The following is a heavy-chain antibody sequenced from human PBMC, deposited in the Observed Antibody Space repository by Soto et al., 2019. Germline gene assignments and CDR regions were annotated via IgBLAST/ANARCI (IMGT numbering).Heavy chain of an antibody. V-gene: IGHV1-18*01. CDR1: GYTFTSYG. D-gene: IGHD3-3*01. J-gene: IGHJ6*04. CDR3: ARDSITIFGVVTPSYYGTDV. CDR2: ISAYNGNT. Sequence: ASVKVSCKASGYTFTSYGISWVRQAPGQGLEWMGWISAYNGNTNYAQKLQGRVTMTTDTSTSTAYMELRSLRSDDTAVYYCARDSITIFGVVTPSYYGTDVRGKGTTVTVSS.